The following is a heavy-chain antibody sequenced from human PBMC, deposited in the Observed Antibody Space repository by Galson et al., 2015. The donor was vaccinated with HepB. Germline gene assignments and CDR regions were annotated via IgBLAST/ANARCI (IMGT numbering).Heavy chain of an antibody. Sequence: ETLSLTCSVSGDSIHTYYWNWIRQTPGKGLEWIGYIYYSGSVNYNPSLKSRVTISLDTSKRQSSLNLSSVTAADTAMYFCADGGHYNDAFDMWGPGTMVTVSS. V-gene: IGHV4-59*01. CDR2: IYYSGSV. D-gene: IGHD2-21*01. J-gene: IGHJ3*02. CDR1: GDSIHTYY. CDR3: ADGGHYNDAFDM.